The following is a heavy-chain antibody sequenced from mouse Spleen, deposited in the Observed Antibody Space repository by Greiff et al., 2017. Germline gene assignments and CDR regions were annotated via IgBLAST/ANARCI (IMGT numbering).Heavy chain of an antibody. J-gene: IGHJ4*01. V-gene: IGHV2-2*01. CDR1: GFSLTSYG. CDR3: ARDLELAYYAMDY. D-gene: IGHD4-1*01. CDR2: IWSGGST. Sequence: QVQLQQSGPGLVQPSQSLSITCTVSGFSLTSYGVHWVRQSPGKGLEWLGVIWSGGSTDYNAAFISRLSISKDNSKSQVFLKMNSLQTDDTARYYCARDLELAYYAMDYWGQGTSVTVSS.